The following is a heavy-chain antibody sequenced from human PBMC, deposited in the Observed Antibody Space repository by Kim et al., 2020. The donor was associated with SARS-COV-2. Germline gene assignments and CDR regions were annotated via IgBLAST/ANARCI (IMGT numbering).Heavy chain of an antibody. CDR2: IRSKANSYAT. D-gene: IGHD1-1*01. J-gene: IGHJ3*02. CDR3: TSVTATTLAFWDAFDI. Sequence: LSLSCAASGFTFSGSAIHWVRQASGKGLAWVGRIRSKANSYATAYAASVRGRFTISRDDSKNTAYLQMNNLKTEDTAVYYCTSVTATTLAFWDAFDIWGRGTMVTVSS. CDR1: GFTFSGSA. V-gene: IGHV3-73*01.